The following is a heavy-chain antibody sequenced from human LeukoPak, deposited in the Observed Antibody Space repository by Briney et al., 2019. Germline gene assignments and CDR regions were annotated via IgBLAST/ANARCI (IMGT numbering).Heavy chain of an antibody. J-gene: IGHJ1*01. V-gene: IGHV4-4*02. CDR3: ARDRGIAVAGTGYFQH. CDR2: IYHSGST. CDR1: GGSISSSNW. Sequence: SGTLSLTCAVSGGSISSSNWWSWVRQPPGKGLEWIGEIYHSGSTNYNPSLKSRVTISVDKSKNQFSLKLGSVTAADTAVYYCARDRGIAVAGTGYFQHWGQGTLVTVSS. D-gene: IGHD6-19*01.